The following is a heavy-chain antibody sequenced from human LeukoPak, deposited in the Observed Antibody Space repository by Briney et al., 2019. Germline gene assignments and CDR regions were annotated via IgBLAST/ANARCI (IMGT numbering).Heavy chain of an antibody. CDR3: ARGLDIVVVPAAISMSGMDV. CDR2: IIPIFGTA. J-gene: IGHJ6*02. V-gene: IGHV1-69*13. Sequence: ASVTVSCKASDYTFTNYGISWVRQAPGQGLEWMGGIIPIFGTANYAQKFQGRVTITADESTSTAYMELSSLGSEDTAVYYCARGLDIVVVPAAISMSGMDVWGQGTTVTVSS. CDR1: DYTFTNYG. D-gene: IGHD2-2*02.